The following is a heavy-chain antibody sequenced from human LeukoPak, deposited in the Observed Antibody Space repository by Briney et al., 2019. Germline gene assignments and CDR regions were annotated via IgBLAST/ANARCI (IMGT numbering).Heavy chain of an antibody. D-gene: IGHD3/OR15-3a*01. J-gene: IGHJ4*03. Sequence: GASVKVSCKASGYSFTSYGFSWVRQAPGQGLEWMGWISTYNGNTNYAQNLQGRVTMTTDTSTSTAYMELRSLRSDDTAVYFCARDTLSGNDFHIWGQGTLVTVSS. CDR3: ARDTLSGNDFHI. CDR1: GYSFTSYG. CDR2: ISTYNGNT. V-gene: IGHV1-18*01.